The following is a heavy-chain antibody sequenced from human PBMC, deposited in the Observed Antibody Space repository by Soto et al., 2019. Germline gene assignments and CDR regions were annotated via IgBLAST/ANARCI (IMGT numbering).Heavy chain of an antibody. J-gene: IGHJ4*02. D-gene: IGHD6-19*01. V-gene: IGHV4-4*02. CDR2: IYHSGST. CDR1: GGSISSSNW. CDR3: ARDRAVAGSDY. Sequence: QVQLQESGPGLVKPSGTLSLTCAVSGGSISSSNWWTWVRQPPGKGLEWIGEIYHSGSTNYNPSLKSRVTRRVDKSKTQFSLKLTSVTAPDTAVYYCARDRAVAGSDYWGQGTLVTVSS.